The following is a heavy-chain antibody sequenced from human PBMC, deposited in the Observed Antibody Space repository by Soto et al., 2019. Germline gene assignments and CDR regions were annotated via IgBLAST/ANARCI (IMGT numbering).Heavy chain of an antibody. CDR3: ARLTYFYYDSSGGYNWFDP. CDR2: IDPSDSYT. V-gene: IGHV5-10-1*01. Sequence: GESLKISCKGSGYSFTSHWISWVRQMPGKGLEWMGRIDPSDSYTTYSPSFQGHVTTSADKSISTAYLQWSSLKASDTAMYYCARLTYFYYDSSGGYNWFDPWGQGTLVTVSS. D-gene: IGHD3-22*01. CDR1: GYSFTSHW. J-gene: IGHJ5*02.